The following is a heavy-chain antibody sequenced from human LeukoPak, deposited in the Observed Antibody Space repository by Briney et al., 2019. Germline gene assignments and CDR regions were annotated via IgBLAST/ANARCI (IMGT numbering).Heavy chain of an antibody. Sequence: PGGSLRLSCAASGFTFSSYSMNWVRQAPGKGLEWVSSISSSSSYIYYADSVKGRFTISRDNAKNSLYLQMNSLRAEDTAVYYCAREHRLYDHFDFWGQGTLVTVSS. V-gene: IGHV3-21*04. D-gene: IGHD2-8*01. CDR2: ISSSSSYI. J-gene: IGHJ4*02. CDR1: GFTFSSYS. CDR3: AREHRLYDHFDF.